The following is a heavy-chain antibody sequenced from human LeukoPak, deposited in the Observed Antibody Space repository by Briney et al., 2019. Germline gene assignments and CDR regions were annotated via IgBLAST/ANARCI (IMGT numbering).Heavy chain of an antibody. V-gene: IGHV3-23*01. Sequence: GGSLRLSCAASGFTFSSYAMSWVRQAPGKGLEWVSAISGSGGSTYYGDSVKGRFTISRDNSKNTFYLQMNSLRAEDTAVYYCAKVKAIYDTSGMYDYWGQGTLVTVSS. CDR2: ISGSGGST. J-gene: IGHJ4*02. CDR3: AKVKAIYDTSGMYDY. D-gene: IGHD3-22*01. CDR1: GFTFSSYA.